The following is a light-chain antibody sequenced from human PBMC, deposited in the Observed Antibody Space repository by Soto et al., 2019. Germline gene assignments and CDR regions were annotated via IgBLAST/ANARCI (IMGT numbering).Light chain of an antibody. CDR3: RSYTSSNTLVV. CDR1: SSDVGGYNY. CDR2: DVS. Sequence: QCALTQPASVSGSPGQSITISCTGTSSDVGGYNYVSWYQQHPGRAPKLMIYDVSNRPSGVSNRFSGSKSGNTASLTISGLQAEDEADYYCRSYTSSNTLVVFGGGTKLTVL. J-gene: IGLJ2*01. V-gene: IGLV2-14*01.